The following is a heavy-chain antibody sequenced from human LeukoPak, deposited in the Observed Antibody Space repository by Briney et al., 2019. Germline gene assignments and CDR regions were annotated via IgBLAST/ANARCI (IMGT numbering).Heavy chain of an antibody. Sequence: PGGSLRLSCAASGFTFSSYAMSWVRQAPGKGLEWVSAISGSGGSTYYADSVKGRFTISRDDAKNMLFLQMNSLRGEDTAVYHCVRGGPSTWFWGQGTLVTVSS. D-gene: IGHD3-22*01. J-gene: IGHJ4*02. V-gene: IGHV3-23*01. CDR2: ISGSGGST. CDR1: GFTFSSYA. CDR3: VRGGPSTWF.